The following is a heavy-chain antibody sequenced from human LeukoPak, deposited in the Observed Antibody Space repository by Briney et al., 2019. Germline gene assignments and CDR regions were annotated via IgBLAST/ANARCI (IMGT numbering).Heavy chain of an antibody. V-gene: IGHV4-39*07. J-gene: IGHJ2*01. CDR1: GGSISSSSYY. CDR2: IYYSGST. Sequence: SETLSLTCTVSGGSISSSSYYWGWIRQPPGKGLEWIGSIYYSGSTYYNPSLKSRVTISVDTSKNQFSLKLSSVTAADTAVYYCARGSVVTSLWYFDLWGRGTLVTVSS. CDR3: ARGSVVTSLWYFDL. D-gene: IGHD4-23*01.